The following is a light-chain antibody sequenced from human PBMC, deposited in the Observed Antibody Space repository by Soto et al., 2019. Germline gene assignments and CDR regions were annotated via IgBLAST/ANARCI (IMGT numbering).Light chain of an antibody. CDR1: QSISGW. J-gene: IGKJ1*01. CDR3: QQYNSYPWT. Sequence: DIQMTQSPSTLSASVGDRVTITCRASQSISGWLTWYQQKPGKAPKLLIYDGSSLESGVPSRFSGSGSGTEFTLAISSLQPDDFATYYCQQYNSYPWTFGQGTKVDIK. CDR2: DGS. V-gene: IGKV1-5*01.